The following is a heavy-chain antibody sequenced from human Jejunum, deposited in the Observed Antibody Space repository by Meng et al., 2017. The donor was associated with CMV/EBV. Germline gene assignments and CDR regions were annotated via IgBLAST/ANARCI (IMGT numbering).Heavy chain of an antibody. J-gene: IGHJ4*02. CDR2: IYHSGST. D-gene: IGHD6-19*01. V-gene: IGHV4-61*02. Sequence: QVQPRDSGPGLVKPSQTLSLTCAVPGGSISSGSYYWSWIRQPAGKGLEWIGEIYHSGSTNYNPSLKSRVTISVVKSKNQFSLKLSSVTAADTAVYYCASFPPPGKQWLVTDYWGQGTLVTVSS. CDR3: ASFPPPGKQWLVTDY. CDR1: GGSISSGSYY.